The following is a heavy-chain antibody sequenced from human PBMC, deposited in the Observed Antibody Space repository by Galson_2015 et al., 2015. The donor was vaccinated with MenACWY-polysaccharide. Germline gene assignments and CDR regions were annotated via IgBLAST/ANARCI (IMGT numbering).Heavy chain of an antibody. D-gene: IGHD3-22*01. CDR3: ANGFSIGYKYSYYDMDV. CDR1: GFTFSTYA. CDR2: ISGSGGST. Sequence: SLRLSCAASGFTFSTYAVSWVRQAPGKGLEWVSGISGSGGSTYYADSVKGRFTISRDNSKSTLYLQMNSLRVEDTAVYYCANGFSIGYKYSYYDMDVWGQGTTVTVSS. J-gene: IGHJ6*02. V-gene: IGHV3-23*01.